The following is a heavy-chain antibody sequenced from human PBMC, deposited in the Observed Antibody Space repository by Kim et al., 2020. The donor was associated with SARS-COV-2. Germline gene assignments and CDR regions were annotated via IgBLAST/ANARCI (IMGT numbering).Heavy chain of an antibody. J-gene: IGHJ4*02. CDR2: IYYSGST. CDR1: GGSISSYY. D-gene: IGHD6-19*01. V-gene: IGHV4-59*01. Sequence: SETLSLTCTVSGGSISSYYWSWIRQPPGKGLEWIGYIYYSGSTNYNPSLKSRVTISVDTSKNQFSLKLSSVTAADTAVYYCARVALAVAGTGYFDYWGQGTLVTVSS. CDR3: ARVALAVAGTGYFDY.